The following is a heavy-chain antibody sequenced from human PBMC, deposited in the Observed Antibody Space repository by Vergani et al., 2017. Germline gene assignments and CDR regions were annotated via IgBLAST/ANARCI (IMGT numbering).Heavy chain of an antibody. J-gene: IGHJ3*02. CDR3: ARGGVVPAAYDAFDI. CDR1: GGTFSSYT. CDR2: INPSGGST. V-gene: IGHV1-46*03. D-gene: IGHD2-2*01. Sequence: QVQLVQSGAEVKKPGSSVKVSCKASGGTFSSYTISWVRQAPGQGLEWMGRINPSGGSTSYAQKFQGRVTMTRDTSTSTVYMELSSLRSEDTAVYYCARGGVVPAAYDAFDIWGQGTMVTVSS.